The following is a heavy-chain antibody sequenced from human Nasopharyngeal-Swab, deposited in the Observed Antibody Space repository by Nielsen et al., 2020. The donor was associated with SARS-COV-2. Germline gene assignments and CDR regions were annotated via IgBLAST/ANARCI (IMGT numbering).Heavy chain of an antibody. V-gene: IGHV4-61*01. J-gene: IGHJ4*02. CDR2: IYYSGST. CDR1: GGSVSTNTYY. D-gene: IGHD4-17*01. CDR3: ARDLGDYGDYEFDY. Sequence: SQTLSLTCAVSGGSVSTNTYYWGWIRQPPGKGLEWIGYIYYSGSTNYNPSLKSRVTISVDTSKNQFSLKLSSVTAADTAVYYCARDLGDYGDYEFDYWGQGTLVTVSS.